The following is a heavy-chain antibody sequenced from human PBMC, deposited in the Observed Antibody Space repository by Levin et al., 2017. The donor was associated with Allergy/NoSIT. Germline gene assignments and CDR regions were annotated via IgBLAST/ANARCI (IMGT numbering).Heavy chain of an antibody. J-gene: IGHJ4*02. CDR1: GFTFSGSA. CDR3: SRWGDGTGY. CDR2: IRSKANSYAT. V-gene: IGHV3-73*01. D-gene: IGHD2-8*02. Sequence: GGSLRLSCTASGFTFSGSAMHWVRQASGKGLEWVGRIRSKANSYATEYAASVKGRFSISRDDSKKTAYLQMNSLKTEDTAVYYCSRWGDGTGYWGQGTLVTVSS.